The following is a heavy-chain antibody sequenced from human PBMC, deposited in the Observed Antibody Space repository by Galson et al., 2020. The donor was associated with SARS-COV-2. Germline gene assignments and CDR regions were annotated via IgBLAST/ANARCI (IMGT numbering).Heavy chain of an antibody. CDR3: ARVPGDYFGMDV. J-gene: IGHJ6*02. CDR2: MNPNSGNT. V-gene: IGHV1-8*01. Sequence: ASVKVSCKASGYTFPSYDINWVRQATGQGLEWMGWMNPNSGNTGYAQKFQGRVTMTRNTSISTAYMELSSLRSEDTAVYYCARVPGDYFGMDVWGQGTTVTVSS. CDR1: GYTFPSYD.